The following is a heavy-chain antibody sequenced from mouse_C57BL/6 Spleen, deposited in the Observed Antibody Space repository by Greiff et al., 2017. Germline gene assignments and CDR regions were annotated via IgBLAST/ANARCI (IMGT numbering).Heavy chain of an antibody. CDR1: GFTFSSYA. CDR3: ATLYYGSSYFDV. D-gene: IGHD1-1*01. V-gene: IGHV5-4*03. Sequence: EVNVVESGGGLVKPGGSLKLSCAASGFTFSSYAMSWVRQTPEKRLEWVATISDGGSYTYYPDNVKGRFTISRDNAKNNLYLQMSHLKSEDTAMYYCATLYYGSSYFDVWGTGTTVTVSS. CDR2: ISDGGSYT. J-gene: IGHJ1*03.